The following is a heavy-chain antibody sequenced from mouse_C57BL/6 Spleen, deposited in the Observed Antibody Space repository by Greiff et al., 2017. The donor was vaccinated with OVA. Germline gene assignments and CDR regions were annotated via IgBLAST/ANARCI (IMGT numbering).Heavy chain of an antibody. CDR1: GYTFTSYW. CDR2: IDPSDSYT. CDR3: ARRDYGSSYGFAY. V-gene: IGHV1-50*01. Sequence: VQLQQPGAELVKPGASVKLSCKASGYTFTSYWMQWVKQRPGQGLEWIGEIDPSDSYTNYNQQFKGKATLTVDTSSSTAYMQLSSLTSEDSAVYYCARRDYGSSYGFAYWGQGTLVTVSA. D-gene: IGHD1-1*01. J-gene: IGHJ3*01.